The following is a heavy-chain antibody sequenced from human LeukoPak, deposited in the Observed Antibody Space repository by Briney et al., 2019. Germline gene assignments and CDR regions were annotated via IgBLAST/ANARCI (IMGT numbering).Heavy chain of an antibody. CDR1: GFTFSSYS. CDR3: ANHQH. CDR2: ISSSSRTI. Sequence: GGSLRLSCAVSGFTFSSYSMNWVRQAPGKGLEWVSYISSSSRTIYYTDSMKGRFTISRDNAKNSLYLQMNSLRAEDTAVYYWANHQHWGQGALVTVSS. J-gene: IGHJ4*02. V-gene: IGHV3-48*01.